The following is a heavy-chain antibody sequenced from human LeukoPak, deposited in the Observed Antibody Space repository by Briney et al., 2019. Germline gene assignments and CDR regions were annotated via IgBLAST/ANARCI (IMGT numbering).Heavy chain of an antibody. V-gene: IGHV1-3*01. D-gene: IGHD3-22*01. Sequence: ASVKVSCKASGYTFTSYAMHWVRQAPGQRLEWMGWINAGNGNTKYPQKFQGRVTITRDTSASTAYMELSSLRSEDTAVYYCAIVDPDRDYYGMDVWGQGTTVTVSS. J-gene: IGHJ6*02. CDR3: AIVDPDRDYYGMDV. CDR1: GYTFTSYA. CDR2: INAGNGNT.